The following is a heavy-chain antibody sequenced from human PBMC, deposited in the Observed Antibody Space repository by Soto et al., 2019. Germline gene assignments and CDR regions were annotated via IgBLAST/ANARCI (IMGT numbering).Heavy chain of an antibody. CDR3: AKDRDYGDYFLGY. D-gene: IGHD4-17*01. Sequence: EVQLLESGGGLVQPGGSLRLSCAASGFTFSSYAMSWARQAPGKGLEWVSAISGSGGSTYYADSVKGRFTNSRDNSKNTLYLQMNSLRAEDTAVYYCAKDRDYGDYFLGYWGQGTLVTVSS. J-gene: IGHJ4*02. CDR2: ISGSGGST. CDR1: GFTFSSYA. V-gene: IGHV3-23*01.